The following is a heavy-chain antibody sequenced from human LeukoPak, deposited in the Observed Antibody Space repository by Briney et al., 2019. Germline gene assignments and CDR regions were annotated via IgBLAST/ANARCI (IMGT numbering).Heavy chain of an antibody. CDR3: ARDNSVEDTAWWFDP. CDR2: INPSGGGT. CDR1: GYTFTSYY. J-gene: IGHJ5*02. V-gene: IGHV1-46*01. Sequence: ASVKVSCKASGYTFTSYYMHWVRQAPGQGLEWMGIINPSGGGTSYAQKFQGRVTMTRDMSTSTDYMELSSLRSEDTAVYYCARDNSVEDTAWWFDPWGQGTLVTVSS. D-gene: IGHD4-23*01.